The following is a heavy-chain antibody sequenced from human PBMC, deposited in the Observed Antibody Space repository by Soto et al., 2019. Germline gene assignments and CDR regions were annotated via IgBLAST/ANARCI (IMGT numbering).Heavy chain of an antibody. V-gene: IGHV1-69*12. CDR1: GGTFSSYA. Sequence: QVQLVQSGAEVKKPGSSVKVSCKASGGTFSSYAISWVRQAPGQGLEWMGGIIPIFGTANYAQKFQGRVTITADESTITAYMELSSLRSEDTAVYYCARDRCSGGSCYFDYWGQGTLVTVSS. J-gene: IGHJ4*02. CDR2: IIPIFGTA. CDR3: ARDRCSGGSCYFDY. D-gene: IGHD2-15*01.